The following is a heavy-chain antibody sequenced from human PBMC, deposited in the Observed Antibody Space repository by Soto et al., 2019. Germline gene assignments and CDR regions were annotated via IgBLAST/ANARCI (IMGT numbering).Heavy chain of an antibody. Sequence: GGSLRLSCAASGFTFSSYGMHWVRQAPGKGLEWVAVIWYDGSNKYYADSVKGRFTISRDNSKNTLYLQMNSLRAEDTAVYYCAGQVPGVRGVIMTHWGQGTLVTVSS. CDR1: GFTFSSYG. CDR3: AGQVPGVRGVIMTH. CDR2: IWYDGSNK. D-gene: IGHD3-10*01. J-gene: IGHJ4*02. V-gene: IGHV3-33*01.